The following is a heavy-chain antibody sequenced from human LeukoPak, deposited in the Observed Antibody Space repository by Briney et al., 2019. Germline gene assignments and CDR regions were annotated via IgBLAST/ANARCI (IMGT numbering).Heavy chain of an antibody. J-gene: IGHJ6*02. D-gene: IGHD2-15*01. CDR3: ARYCSGGSCYYYYGMDV. Sequence: GGSLRLSCAASGFTFSSYWMSWVRQAPGKGLEWVANIKQDGSEKYYVDSVKGRFTISRDNAKNSLYLQMNSLRAEGTAVYYCARYCSGGSCYYYYGMDVWGQGTTVTVSS. CDR1: GFTFSSYW. CDR2: IKQDGSEK. V-gene: IGHV3-7*01.